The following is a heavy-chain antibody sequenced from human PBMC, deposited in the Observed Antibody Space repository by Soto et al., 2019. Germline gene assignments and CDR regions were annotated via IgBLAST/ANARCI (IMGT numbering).Heavy chain of an antibody. CDR2: ISGSGGST. CDR3: AISRPIFGVVTTIDF. V-gene: IGHV3-23*01. CDR1: GFTFSSYA. D-gene: IGHD3-3*01. Sequence: GGSLRLSCAASGFTFSSYAMSWVRQAPGKGLEWVSAISGSGGSTYYADSVKGRFTISRDNSKNTLYLQMNSLRAEDTAVYYCAISRPIFGVVTTIDFWGQGILVSVSS. J-gene: IGHJ4*02.